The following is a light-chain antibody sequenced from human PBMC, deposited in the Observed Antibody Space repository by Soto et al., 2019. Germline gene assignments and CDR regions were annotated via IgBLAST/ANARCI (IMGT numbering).Light chain of an antibody. CDR3: QSFDTSLSGFVV. J-gene: IGLJ2*01. CDR2: DNN. Sequence: QPVLTQPPSMSGAPGQRVTISCTGSSSNIGAGYDVHWYQQHPGTAPKLLIFDNNNRPSGVPDRFSDSKSDTSASLAITGLQAEDEADYYCQSFDTSLSGFVVFGGGTKVTVL. V-gene: IGLV1-40*01. CDR1: SSNIGAGYD.